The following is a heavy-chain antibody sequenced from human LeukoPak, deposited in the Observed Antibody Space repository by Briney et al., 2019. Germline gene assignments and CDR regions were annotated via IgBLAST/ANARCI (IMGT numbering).Heavy chain of an antibody. CDR2: VSYSGST. D-gene: IGHD6-19*01. CDR1: GGSISGYY. CDR3: ARHGGGWSFDY. J-gene: IGHJ4*02. V-gene: IGHV4-59*08. Sequence: SETLSLTCTLSGGSISGYYWSWIRQPPGKGLEWIGYVSYSGSTNYNPSLKSRVSISVDTSKNQFSLNLNSLTAADTAVYYCARHGGGWSFDYWGQGTLITVSS.